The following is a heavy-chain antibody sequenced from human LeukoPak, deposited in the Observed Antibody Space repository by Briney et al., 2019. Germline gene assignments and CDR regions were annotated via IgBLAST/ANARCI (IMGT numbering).Heavy chain of an antibody. CDR2: INPNSGGT. Sequence: GASVKVSCKASGYTFTGCYMHWVRQAPGQGLEWMGWINPNSGGTNYAQKFQGRVTMTRDTSISTAYMELSRLRSDDTAVYYCARDISGGSRPSSTSDPIKDYWGQGTLVTVSS. V-gene: IGHV1-2*02. CDR3: ARDISGGSRPSSTSDPIKDY. J-gene: IGHJ4*02. CDR1: GYTFTGCY. D-gene: IGHD2-2*01.